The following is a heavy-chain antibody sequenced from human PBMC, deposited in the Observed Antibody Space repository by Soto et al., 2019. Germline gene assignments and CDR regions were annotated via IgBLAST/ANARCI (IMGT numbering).Heavy chain of an antibody. CDR3: AREWHPSGYYYYGMDV. V-gene: IGHV3-21*01. CDR2: ISSSSSYI. Sequence: EVQLVESGGGLVKPGGSLRLSCAASGFTFSSYSMNWVRQAPGKGLEWVSSISSSSSYIYYADSVKGRFTISRDNAKNSLYLQMNSLRAEDTAVYYCAREWHPSGYYYYGMDVWGQGTTVTVSS. CDR1: GFTFSSYS. J-gene: IGHJ6*02.